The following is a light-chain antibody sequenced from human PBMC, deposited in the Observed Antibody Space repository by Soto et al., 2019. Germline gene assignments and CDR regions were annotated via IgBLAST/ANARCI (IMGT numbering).Light chain of an antibody. V-gene: IGKV1-5*01. CDR1: QSIGNW. CDR3: QQYNSYSST. Sequence: IQIPQSSSTLSASVGDRVTITCRASQSIGNWLAWYQQKPGKAPKLLIYDASSLESGVPSRFSGSGSGTEFTLTISSLQPDDFATYYCQQYNSYSSTFGHGTKVDI. J-gene: IGKJ1*01. CDR2: DAS.